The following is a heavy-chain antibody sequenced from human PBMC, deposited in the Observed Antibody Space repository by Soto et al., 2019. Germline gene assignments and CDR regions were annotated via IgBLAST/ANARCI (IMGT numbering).Heavy chain of an antibody. CDR3: AKGHSYYDFWSGYSPGDYYYGMDV. Sequence: EVQLLESGGGLVQPGGSLRLSCAASGFTFSSYAMSWVRQAPGKGLGWVSAISGSGGSTYYADSVKGRFTISRDNSKNTLYLQMNSLRAEDTAVYYCAKGHSYYDFWSGYSPGDYYYGMDVWGQGTTVTVSS. J-gene: IGHJ6*02. V-gene: IGHV3-23*01. CDR1: GFTFSSYA. D-gene: IGHD3-3*01. CDR2: ISGSGGST.